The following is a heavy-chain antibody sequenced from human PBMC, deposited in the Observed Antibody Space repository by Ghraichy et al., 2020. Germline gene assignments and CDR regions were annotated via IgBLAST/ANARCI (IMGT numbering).Heavy chain of an antibody. Sequence: ASVKVSCKASGYTFTDYYIHWVRQAPGQGLEWLGWISPKNGGTTYAQRFQGIITLTRDTSISTVHMELIRLTSDDTAIYYCAKDGGEGGTLRGAYWGPGTLVTVS. CDR2: ISPKNGGT. V-gene: IGHV1-2*02. CDR3: AKDGGEGGTLRGAY. J-gene: IGHJ4*01. CDR1: GYTFTDYY. D-gene: IGHD3-10*01.